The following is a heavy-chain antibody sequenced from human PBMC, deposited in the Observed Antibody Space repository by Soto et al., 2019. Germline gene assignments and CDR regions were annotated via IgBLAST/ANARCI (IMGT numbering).Heavy chain of an antibody. V-gene: IGHV1-69*06. CDR1: GGTFNNYA. CDR2: IIPISGTT. CDR3: ARWGGLACSGAVCFKKPFDY. D-gene: IGHD2-8*02. J-gene: IGHJ4*02. Sequence: QVQLVQSGAEVTRPESSMKGSCKTSGGTFNNYAINWVRQAPGQGLEWMGAIIPISGTTKYAQKFQGRVTITADKSTSTVYMDLSSLRSEDTAVYYCARWGGLACSGAVCFKKPFDYWGQGTLVTVSS.